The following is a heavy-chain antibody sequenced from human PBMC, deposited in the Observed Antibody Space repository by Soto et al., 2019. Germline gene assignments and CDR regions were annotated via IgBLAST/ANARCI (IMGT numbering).Heavy chain of an antibody. D-gene: IGHD1-1*01. CDR3: VRDGTKTLRDWFDP. Sequence: QVQLQESGPGLVKPSETLSLTCTDSGASISGFYWSWIRKSAGKGLEWIGRIYATGTTDYNPSLKSRVMMSVDTSKKQFSLKLWSVTAADTAVYYCVRDGTKTLRDWFDPWGQGISVTVSS. J-gene: IGHJ5*02. V-gene: IGHV4-4*07. CDR2: IYATGTT. CDR1: GASISGFY.